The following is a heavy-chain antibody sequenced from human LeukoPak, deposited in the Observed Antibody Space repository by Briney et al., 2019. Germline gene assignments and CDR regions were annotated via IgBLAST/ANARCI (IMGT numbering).Heavy chain of an antibody. CDR1: GFTFSSYS. CDR3: TRAPGYCSGGSCYHYYYMDV. V-gene: IGHV3-21*01. CDR2: ISSNSNYI. Sequence: GGSLRLSCAASGFTFSSYSMNWVRQAPGKVLEWVSSISSNSNYIYYADSVKGRFTISRDNAKNSLYLQMNSLRAEDTAVYYCTRAPGYCSGGSCYHYYYMDVWGKGTTVTVSS. D-gene: IGHD2-15*01. J-gene: IGHJ6*03.